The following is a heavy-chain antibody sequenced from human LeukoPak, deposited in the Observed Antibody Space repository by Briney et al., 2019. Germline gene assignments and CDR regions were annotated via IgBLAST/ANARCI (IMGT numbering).Heavy chain of an antibody. Sequence: ASVKVSCKAAGYTFTSSDITTGRQATRHRLEWMGWMNPNRVNTGYAKKLQGRVTMTRNTSISTAYMELSSRRSGDTAVYYCARGRMWELLLLVYWGQGTLVTVSS. CDR1: GYTFTSSD. D-gene: IGHD1-26*01. J-gene: IGHJ4*02. CDR3: ARGRMWELLLLVY. CDR2: MNPNRVNT. V-gene: IGHV1-8*01.